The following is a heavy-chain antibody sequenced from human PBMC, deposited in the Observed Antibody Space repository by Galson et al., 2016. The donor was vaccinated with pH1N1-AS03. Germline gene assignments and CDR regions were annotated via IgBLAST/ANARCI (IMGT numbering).Heavy chain of an antibody. CDR1: GYNLTDYW. V-gene: IGHV5-51*01. J-gene: IGHJ4*02. CDR2: IYPGDSDT. CDR3: ATSMVRGYIITSLGY. Sequence: SGAEVKQPGESLKISCKGSGYNLTDYWIGWVRQMPGEGLEWMGIIYPGDSDTRYSPSFRGQVTISADMSINTAYLQWSSLKAADTAMSYCATSMVRGYIITSLGYWGQGTLVTVSS. D-gene: IGHD3-10*01.